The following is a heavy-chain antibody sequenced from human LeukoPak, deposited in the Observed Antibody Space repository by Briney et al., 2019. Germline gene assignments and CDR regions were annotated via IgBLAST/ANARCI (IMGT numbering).Heavy chain of an antibody. Sequence: PPQTLSLTCTVSGGSISTGGYYWSWIRQHPGKGLEWIGHIYYTGSTYDNPSLRSRLTISLDTSKNQFSLQLTSVTAADTAVYYCARDGGYDSYQYYGIDVWGQGTTVTVSS. J-gene: IGHJ6*02. CDR2: IYYTGST. D-gene: IGHD5-12*01. CDR1: GGSISTGGYY. CDR3: ARDGGYDSYQYYGIDV. V-gene: IGHV4-31*03.